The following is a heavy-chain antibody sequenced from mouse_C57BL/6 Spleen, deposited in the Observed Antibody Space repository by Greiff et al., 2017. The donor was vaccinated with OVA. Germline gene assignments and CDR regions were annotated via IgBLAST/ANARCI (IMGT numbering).Heavy chain of an antibody. V-gene: IGHV10-3*01. CDR1: GFTFTTYA. CDR2: IRSKSSNYAT. J-gene: IGHJ1*03. D-gene: IGHD1-1*01. CDR3: VRENYGSSYWDFDV. Sequence: EVQRVESGGGLVQPKGSLKLSCAASGFTFTTYAMHWVRQAPGKGLEWVARIRSKSSNYATYYADSVKDRFTISRDDSQSMLYLQMNNLKTEDTAMYYCVRENYGSSYWDFDVWGTGTTVTVSS.